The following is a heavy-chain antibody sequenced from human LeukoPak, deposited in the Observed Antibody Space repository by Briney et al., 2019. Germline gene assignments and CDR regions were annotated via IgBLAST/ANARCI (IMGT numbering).Heavy chain of an antibody. CDR2: IYPGDSDT. V-gene: IGHV5-51*01. J-gene: IGHJ6*03. D-gene: IGHD1-26*01. Sequence: GESLKISCKGSGYSFTSYWIGWVRQMPGKGLEWMGIIYPGDSDTRYSPSFQGQVTISADKSISTAYLQWSSLKASDTAMYYCARGLGRSFYCYYMDVWGKGTTVTVSS. CDR1: GYSFTSYW. CDR3: ARGLGRSFYCYYMDV.